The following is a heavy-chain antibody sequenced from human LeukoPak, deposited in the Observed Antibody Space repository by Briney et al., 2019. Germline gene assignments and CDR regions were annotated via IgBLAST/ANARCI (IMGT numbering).Heavy chain of an antibody. CDR1: GGSISSSSYF. Sequence: SETLSLTCTVSGGSISSSSYFWGWIRQPPGKGLEWIGSMYYSGSTYYNPSLKSRVTISVDTSKNQFSLKLSSVTAADTAVYYCARGDRMNWFDPWGQGTLVTVSS. J-gene: IGHJ5*02. D-gene: IGHD2-8*01. V-gene: IGHV4-39*01. CDR3: ARGDRMNWFDP. CDR2: MYYSGST.